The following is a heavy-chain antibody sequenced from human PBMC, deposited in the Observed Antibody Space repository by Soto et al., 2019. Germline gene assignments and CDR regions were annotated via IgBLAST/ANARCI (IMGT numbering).Heavy chain of an antibody. CDR3: ARDRAYYDSSGLYFDY. CDR2: IYYSGNT. V-gene: IGHV4-59*01. J-gene: IGHJ4*02. Sequence: SETLSLTCTVSGDSISNYYWSWIRQPPGKGLEWIGYIYYSGNTNYNPSLKSRVTISEDTSKNQFSLKLSSVTAADTAVYYCARDRAYYDSSGLYFDYWGQGTLVTVSS. CDR1: GDSISNYY. D-gene: IGHD3-22*01.